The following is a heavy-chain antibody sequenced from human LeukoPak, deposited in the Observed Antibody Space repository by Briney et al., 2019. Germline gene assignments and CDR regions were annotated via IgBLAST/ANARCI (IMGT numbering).Heavy chain of an antibody. CDR1: GGTFSSYA. Sequence: ASVKVSCKASGGTFSSYAISWVRQAPGQGLEWMGGIIPIFGTANYAQKFQGRVTITADESTSTAYMELSSLRAEDTAVYYCASEPYNGEERRAVDYWGQGTLVTVSS. J-gene: IGHJ4*02. D-gene: IGHD4-17*01. CDR2: IIPIFGTA. CDR3: ASEPYNGEERRAVDY. V-gene: IGHV1-69*13.